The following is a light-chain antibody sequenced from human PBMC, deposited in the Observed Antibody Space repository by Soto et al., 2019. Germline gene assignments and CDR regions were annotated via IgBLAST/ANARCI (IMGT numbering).Light chain of an antibody. Sequence: QTVVTQEPSLTVSPGGTVSLTCGSSTGAVTSNHYPFWFQQKPGQAPRTLIYDTGNKLSWTPARFSGSLLGVKAALTLSGAQPEDEADYYCLLSYNNVRVFGGGTKLTVL. J-gene: IGLJ3*02. CDR2: DTG. CDR1: TGAVTSNHY. CDR3: LLSYNNVRV. V-gene: IGLV7-46*01.